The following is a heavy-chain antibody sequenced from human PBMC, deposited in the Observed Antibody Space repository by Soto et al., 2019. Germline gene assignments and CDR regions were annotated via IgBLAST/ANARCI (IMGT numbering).Heavy chain of an antibody. CDR3: ARDRSSSWYYFDY. Sequence: PGGSLRLSCAASGFTFSSYGMHWVRQAPGKGLEWVAVIWYDGSNKYYADSVKGRFTISRDNSKNTLYLQMNNLRAEDTAVYYCARDRSSSWYYFDYWGQGTLVTVSS. CDR1: GFTFSSYG. CDR2: IWYDGSNK. D-gene: IGHD6-13*01. V-gene: IGHV3-33*01. J-gene: IGHJ4*02.